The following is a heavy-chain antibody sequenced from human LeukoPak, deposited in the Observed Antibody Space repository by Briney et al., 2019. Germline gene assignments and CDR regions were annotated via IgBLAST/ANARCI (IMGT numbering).Heavy chain of an antibody. V-gene: IGHV4-39*07. CDR2: IYYSGST. CDR1: GGSINSYY. J-gene: IGHJ4*02. CDR3: ARDTLWRSLDY. Sequence: PSETLSLTCTVSGGSINSYYWGWIRQPPGKGLEWIGSIYYSGSTYYNPSLKSRVTISVDTSKNQFSLKLSSVTAADTAVYYCARDTLWRSLDYWGQGTLVTVSS. D-gene: IGHD2-21*01.